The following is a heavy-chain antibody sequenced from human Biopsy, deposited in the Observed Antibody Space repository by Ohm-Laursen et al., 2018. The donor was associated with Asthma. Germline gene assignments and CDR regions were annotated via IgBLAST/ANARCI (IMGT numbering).Heavy chain of an antibody. Sequence: PVKVSCKPSGYNFISFAIHWVRQAPGQRLEWMGWVTTGNGDTKNSQKFQGRVTITRDTSGSTAYMELRSLRSEDTATYYCARTYYDFLTGQVKDVFGVWGQGTMVTVSS. CDR2: VTTGNGDT. CDR1: GYNFISFA. D-gene: IGHD3-9*01. J-gene: IGHJ3*01. CDR3: ARTYYDFLTGQVKDVFGV. V-gene: IGHV1-3*04.